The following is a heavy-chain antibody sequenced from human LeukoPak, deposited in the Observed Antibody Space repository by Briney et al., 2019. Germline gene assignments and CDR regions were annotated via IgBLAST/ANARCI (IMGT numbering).Heavy chain of an antibody. D-gene: IGHD3-10*01. V-gene: IGHV3-21*01. CDR1: GFTFSSYS. Sequence: GGSLRLSCAASGFTFSSYSMNWVRQAPGKGLEWVSSISSSSSYIYYADSVKGRFTISRDNAKNSLYLQMNSLRAEDTAVYYCARELWFGESTEVYYFDYWGQGTLVTVSS. CDR3: ARELWFGESTEVYYFDY. CDR2: ISSSSSYI. J-gene: IGHJ4*02.